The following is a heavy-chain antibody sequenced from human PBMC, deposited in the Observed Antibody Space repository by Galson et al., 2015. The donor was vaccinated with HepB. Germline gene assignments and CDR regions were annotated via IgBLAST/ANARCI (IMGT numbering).Heavy chain of an antibody. CDR2: ISSSSSTI. CDR3: ASGYNYGYFDY. Sequence: SLRLSCAASGFTFSSYSMNWVRQAPGKGLEWVSYISSSSSTIYYADSVKGRFTISRDNAKNSLYLQMNSLRAEDTAVYYCASGYNYGYFDYWGQGTLVTVSS. V-gene: IGHV3-48*01. D-gene: IGHD5-18*01. J-gene: IGHJ4*02. CDR1: GFTFSSYS.